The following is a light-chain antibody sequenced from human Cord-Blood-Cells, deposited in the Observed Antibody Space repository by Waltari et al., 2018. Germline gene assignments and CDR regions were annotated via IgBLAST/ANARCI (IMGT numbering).Light chain of an antibody. CDR3: SSYTSSSTEV. Sequence: QSALTQPAPVSGSPGQSIPISCTGTSSDVGGYNYVSWYQQHPGKAPKLMIYDVSNRPTWVSNCFPGSKSCNTASLTISVLQAEEEADYYCSSYTSSSTEVFGGGTKLTVL. J-gene: IGLJ2*01. CDR1: SSDVGGYNY. CDR2: DVS. V-gene: IGLV2-14*01.